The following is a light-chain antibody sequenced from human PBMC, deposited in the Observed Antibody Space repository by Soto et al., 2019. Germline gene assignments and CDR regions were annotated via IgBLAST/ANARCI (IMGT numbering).Light chain of an antibody. CDR1: QTIAVY. Sequence: DIQMTQSPSSLSASVGDRVTITCRASQTIAVYLNWYQQKPGKAPRLLIYATSSLQSGVPSRFRGSGSGTDFTLTISSLQPEDFATYYCQQSFSTPGTFGQGTKGDIK. CDR3: QQSFSTPGT. V-gene: IGKV1-39*01. J-gene: IGKJ1*01. CDR2: ATS.